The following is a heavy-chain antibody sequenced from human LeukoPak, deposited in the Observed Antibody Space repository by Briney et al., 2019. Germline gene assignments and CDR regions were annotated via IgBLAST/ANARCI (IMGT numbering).Heavy chain of an antibody. V-gene: IGHV4-39*07. CDR2: IYYSGST. Sequence: SETLSLTCTVCGGSISSSCYYWGWIRQTPGKGLEWIGRIYYSGSTYYNPSPKRRVTISVDTSKNQFSLKLSAVTAANTAVYNCARVDCGGDCYAYIWFDPWGQGTLVTVSS. J-gene: IGHJ5*02. D-gene: IGHD2-21*02. CDR3: ARVDCGGDCYAYIWFDP. CDR1: GGSISSSCYY.